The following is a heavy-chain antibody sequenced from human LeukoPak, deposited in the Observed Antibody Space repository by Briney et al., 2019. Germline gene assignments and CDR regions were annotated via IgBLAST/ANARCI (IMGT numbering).Heavy chain of an antibody. Sequence: ASVKVSCKASGYTFTGYHMHWVRQAPGQGLEWMGWISAYNGNTNYAQKLQGRVTMTTDTSTSTAYMELRSLRSDDTAVYYCARDPDYYYGMDVWGQGTTVTVSS. CDR3: ARDPDYYYGMDV. CDR1: GYTFTGYH. CDR2: ISAYNGNT. V-gene: IGHV1-18*04. J-gene: IGHJ6*02.